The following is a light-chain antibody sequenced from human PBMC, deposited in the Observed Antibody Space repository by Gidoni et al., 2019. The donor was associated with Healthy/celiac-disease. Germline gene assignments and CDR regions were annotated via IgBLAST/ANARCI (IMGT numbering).Light chain of an antibody. CDR3: QQRSNWPPLT. CDR2: DAS. J-gene: IGKJ4*01. CDR1: QSVSSY. V-gene: IGKV3-11*01. Sequence: EIVFTQSPATLSLSPGERATLSCRASQSVSSYLAWYQQKPGQAPRLLIYDASNRATGIPARLSGSGSGTDFTLTISSLEPEDFAVYYCQQRSNWPPLTFGGGTKVEIK.